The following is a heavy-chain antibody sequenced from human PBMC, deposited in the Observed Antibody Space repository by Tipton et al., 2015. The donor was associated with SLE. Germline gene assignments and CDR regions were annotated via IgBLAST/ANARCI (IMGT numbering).Heavy chain of an antibody. CDR1: GGSFSGYY. CDR3: ARESSGVADY. J-gene: IGHJ4*02. CDR2: INHSGST. V-gene: IGHV4-34*01. D-gene: IGHD3-3*01. Sequence: TLSLTCAVYGGSFSGYYWSWVRQSPGKGLEWIGEINHSGSTNYNPSLKSRVTISVDTSKNQFSLKLSSVTAADTAVYYCARESSGVADYWGQGTLVTVSS.